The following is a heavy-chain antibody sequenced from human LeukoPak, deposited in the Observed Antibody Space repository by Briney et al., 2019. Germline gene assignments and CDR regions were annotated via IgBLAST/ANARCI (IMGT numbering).Heavy chain of an antibody. CDR3: AKEALRGSYGLDY. J-gene: IGHJ4*02. Sequence: GRSLRLSCAASGFTFDDYAMHWVRQAPGKGLEWVSGISWNSGSIGYADSVKGRFTISRDNAKNSLYLQMNSLRAEDTALYYCAKEALRGSYGLDYWGQGTLVTVSS. V-gene: IGHV3-9*01. CDR1: GFTFDDYA. D-gene: IGHD1-26*01. CDR2: ISWNSGSI.